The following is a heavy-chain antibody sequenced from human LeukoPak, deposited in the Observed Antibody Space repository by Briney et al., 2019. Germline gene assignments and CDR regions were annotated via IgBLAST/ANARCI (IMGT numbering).Heavy chain of an antibody. D-gene: IGHD3-22*01. CDR1: GYTFSAYT. J-gene: IGHJ4*02. V-gene: IGHV3-48*04. Sequence: PGGSLRLSCAASGYTFSAYTMNWVRQTPGKGLEWISHISIFGDMIHYADSVEGRLTTSRDNAKNSLYLQLNSLRAEDTAVYYCARDLYRIVVVPLYFDYWGQGTLVTV. CDR3: ARDLYRIVVVPLYFDY. CDR2: ISIFGDMI.